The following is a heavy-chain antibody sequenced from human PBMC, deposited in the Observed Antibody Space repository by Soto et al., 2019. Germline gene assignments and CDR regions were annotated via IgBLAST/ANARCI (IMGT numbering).Heavy chain of an antibody. CDR1: GFAFSSFG. V-gene: IGHV3-33*01. Sequence: QVQLVESGGGVVQPGRSLRLSCAASGFAFSSFGMHWVRQAPGKGLEWVALVGYDGSDKYYGDSVKGRFTISRDYSENTVYLQMDSLRVEDTAIYFSARYCSGGRCSEGGLDFWGQGTLVTVSS. CDR2: VGYDGSDK. J-gene: IGHJ4*02. D-gene: IGHD2-15*01. CDR3: ARYCSGGRCSEGGLDF.